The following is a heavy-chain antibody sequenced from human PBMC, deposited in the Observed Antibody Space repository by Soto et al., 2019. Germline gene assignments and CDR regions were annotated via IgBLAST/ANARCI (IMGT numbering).Heavy chain of an antibody. V-gene: IGHV1-58*01. Sequence: QMQLVQSGPEVKKPGTSVKVSCKASGFTLTSADVQWVRQTRGQRLAWIGWIVGGSGSTNYAQQFQGRLAITGDMSTSTVYMELSSMIYEVTAVYYCAADWSSRAFDSWGQGTLVTVSS. J-gene: IGHJ4*02. CDR3: AADWSSRAFDS. D-gene: IGHD3-3*01. CDR1: GFTLTSAD. CDR2: IVGGSGST.